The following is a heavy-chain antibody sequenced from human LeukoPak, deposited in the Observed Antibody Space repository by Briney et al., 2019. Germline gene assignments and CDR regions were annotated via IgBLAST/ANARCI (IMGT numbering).Heavy chain of an antibody. J-gene: IGHJ4*02. D-gene: IGHD2-15*01. CDR3: ARGRVAATQLDY. Sequence: PSETLSLTCTVSGGSISSYYWSWIRQPPGKGLEWIGYIYYSGSTNYNPSLKSRVTISVDTSKNQFSLKLSSVTAADTAVYYCARGRVAATQLDYWGQGTLVTVSS. CDR1: GGSISSYY. V-gene: IGHV4-59*01. CDR2: IYYSGST.